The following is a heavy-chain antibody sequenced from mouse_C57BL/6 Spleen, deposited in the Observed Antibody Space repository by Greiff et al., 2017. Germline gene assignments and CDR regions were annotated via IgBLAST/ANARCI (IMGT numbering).Heavy chain of an antibody. V-gene: IGHV1-63*01. CDR2: IYPGGGYT. CDR3: AREGYYSSSYGYFDV. CDR1: GYTFTNYW. D-gene: IGHD1-1*01. Sequence: QVQLKESGAELVRPGTSVKMSCKASGYTFTNYWIGWAKQRPGHGLEWIGDIYPGGGYTKYNEKFKGKATLTADKSSSTAYMQFSSLTSEDSAIYYCAREGYYSSSYGYFDVWGTGTTVTVSS. J-gene: IGHJ1*03.